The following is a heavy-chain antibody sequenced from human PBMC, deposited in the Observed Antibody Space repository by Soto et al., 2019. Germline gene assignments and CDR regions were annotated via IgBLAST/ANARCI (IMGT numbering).Heavy chain of an antibody. Sequence: SETLSLTCAVYGGSFSGYYWSWIRQPPGKGLEWIGESNQSGSTNYNPSLKSRVTISVDTSKNQFSLKLSSVTAADTAVYYCARVPAYSGYDYIDYWGQGTLVTVSS. J-gene: IGHJ4*02. CDR3: ARVPAYSGYDYIDY. CDR2: SNQSGST. D-gene: IGHD5-12*01. V-gene: IGHV4-34*01. CDR1: GGSFSGYY.